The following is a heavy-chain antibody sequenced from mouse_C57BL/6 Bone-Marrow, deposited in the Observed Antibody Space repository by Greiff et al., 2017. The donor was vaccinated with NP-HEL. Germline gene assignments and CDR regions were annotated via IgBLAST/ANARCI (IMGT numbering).Heavy chain of an antibody. J-gene: IGHJ2*01. CDR3: ARTRNLIITTVAFDY. V-gene: IGHV1-53*01. Sequence: QVQLQQPGTELVKPGASVKLSCKASGYTFTSYWMHWVKQRPGQGLEWIGNINPSNGGTNYNEKFKSKATLTVDKSSSTAYMQLSSLTSEDSAVYYCARTRNLIITTVAFDYWGQGTTLTVSS. D-gene: IGHD1-1*01. CDR2: INPSNGGT. CDR1: GYTFTSYW.